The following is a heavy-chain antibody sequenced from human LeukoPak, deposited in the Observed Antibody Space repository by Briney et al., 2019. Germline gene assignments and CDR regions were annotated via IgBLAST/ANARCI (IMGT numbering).Heavy chain of an antibody. J-gene: IGHJ5*02. Sequence: ASVKVSCKASGYTFTSYYMHWVRQAPGQGLEWMGIINPSGGSTSYAQKFQGRVTMTRDMSTSTVYMELSSLRSEDTAVYYCARDGLAAAAGPNWFDPWGQGTLVTVSS. D-gene: IGHD6-13*01. CDR3: ARDGLAAAAGPNWFDP. CDR2: INPSGGST. V-gene: IGHV1-46*01. CDR1: GYTFTSYY.